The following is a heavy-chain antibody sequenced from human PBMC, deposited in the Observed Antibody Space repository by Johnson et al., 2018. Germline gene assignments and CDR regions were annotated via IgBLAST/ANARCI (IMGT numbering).Heavy chain of an antibody. CDR1: GYTFNSYD. Sequence: QVQLVESGAEVKKXGASVKVXCKASGYTFNSYDFNWVRQASGQGLEWMGWMNPNSGNTGYAQKFQGRVTMTRKTSITTAYKGLSSRRSEDTAVYYCARRESGFGYYYMDVWGKGTTVIVSS. D-gene: IGHD3-22*01. CDR2: MNPNSGNT. CDR3: ARRESGFGYYYMDV. V-gene: IGHV1-8*01. J-gene: IGHJ6*03.